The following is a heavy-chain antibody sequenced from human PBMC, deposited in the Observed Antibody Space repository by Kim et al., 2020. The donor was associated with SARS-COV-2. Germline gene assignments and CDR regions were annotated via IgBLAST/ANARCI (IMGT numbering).Heavy chain of an antibody. V-gene: IGHV4-39*01. Sequence: SETLSLTCTVSGGSISSTYYSWGWIRQPPGKGLEWIGTIYYIGRTYSNPSLKSRVTMSVDTSKNQFFLSLSSVTAADTAAFYCASVYFGGSYPLFDSWGQGTLVTVSS. J-gene: IGHJ4*02. CDR1: GGSISSTYYS. D-gene: IGHD1-26*01. CDR3: ASVYFGGSYPLFDS. CDR2: IYYIGRT.